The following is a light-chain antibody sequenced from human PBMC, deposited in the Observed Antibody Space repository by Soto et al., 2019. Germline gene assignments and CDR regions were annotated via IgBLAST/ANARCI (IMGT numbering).Light chain of an antibody. CDR1: QSVSSN. Sequence: EIVMTQSPATLSVSPGERATLSCRASQSVSSNLAWYQQKPGQAPRLLLYGASTRATGIPARFSGSGSGIEFTLTISSLQSEDFAVYYCQQYNNWPPLMYTFGQGTKLEIK. V-gene: IGKV3-15*01. J-gene: IGKJ2*01. CDR2: GAS. CDR3: QQYNNWPPLMYT.